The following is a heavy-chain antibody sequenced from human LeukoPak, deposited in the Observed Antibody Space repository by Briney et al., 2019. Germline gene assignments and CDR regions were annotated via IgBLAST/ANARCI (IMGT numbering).Heavy chain of an antibody. Sequence: ASVKVSCKASGYTFTSYGISWVRQAPGQGLEWMGWISAYNGNTNYAQKLQGRVTMTTDTSTSTAYMELRSLRSDDTAVYYCARVDASYYDFWSGYLRAFDIWGQRTMVTVSS. V-gene: IGHV1-18*01. CDR1: GYTFTSYG. D-gene: IGHD3-3*01. CDR2: ISAYNGNT. J-gene: IGHJ3*02. CDR3: ARVDASYYDFWSGYLRAFDI.